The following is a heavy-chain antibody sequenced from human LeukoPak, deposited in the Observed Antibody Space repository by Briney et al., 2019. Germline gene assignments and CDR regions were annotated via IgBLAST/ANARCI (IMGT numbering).Heavy chain of an antibody. CDR3: ARYRWELDYFDY. CDR1: GFTFSSYA. J-gene: IGHJ4*02. Sequence: PGGSLRLSCAASGFTFSSYAMSWVRQAPGKGLEWVSAISGSGGSTYYADSVKGRFTISRDNSKNTLYLQMNSLRAEDTAVYYCARYRWELDYFDYWGQGTLVTVSS. V-gene: IGHV3-23*01. CDR2: ISGSGGST. D-gene: IGHD1-26*01.